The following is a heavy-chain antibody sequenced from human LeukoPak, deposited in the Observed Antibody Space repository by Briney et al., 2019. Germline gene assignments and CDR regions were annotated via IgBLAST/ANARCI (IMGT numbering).Heavy chain of an antibody. Sequence: PGGSLRLSCAASGFTFSSYWMSWVRQAPGKGLEWVANIKQDGSEEYYVDSVKGRFTISRDNAKNSLYLQMNSLRAEDTAVYYCARDRYYYGSGSYSSPNYYFDYWGQGTLVTVSS. CDR2: IKQDGSEE. CDR1: GFTFSSYW. D-gene: IGHD3-10*01. V-gene: IGHV3-7*01. J-gene: IGHJ4*02. CDR3: ARDRYYYGSGSYSSPNYYFDY.